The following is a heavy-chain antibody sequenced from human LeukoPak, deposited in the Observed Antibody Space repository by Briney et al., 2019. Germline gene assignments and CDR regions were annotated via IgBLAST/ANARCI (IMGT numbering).Heavy chain of an antibody. J-gene: IGHJ4*02. CDR2: VDPEDGET. CDR3: ARSFDYYGSGSYGF. V-gene: IGHV1-69-2*01. Sequence: GASVKVSCKASGYTFTDYYMHWVQQAPGKGLERMGRVDPEDGETIYAEKFQGRVTITADTSTDTAYMELSSLRSEDTAVYYCARSFDYYGSGSYGFWGQGTLVTVSS. CDR1: GYTFTDYY. D-gene: IGHD3-10*01.